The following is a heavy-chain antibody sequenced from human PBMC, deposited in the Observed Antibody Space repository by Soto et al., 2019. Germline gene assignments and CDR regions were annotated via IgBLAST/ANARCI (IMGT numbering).Heavy chain of an antibody. CDR3: ASGGSGYYNY. D-gene: IGHD3-22*01. CDR1: GFTFGPYW. V-gene: IGHV3-74*01. CDR2: INSDGSST. Sequence: EVQLVESGGGLVQPGGSLRLSCAASGFTFGPYWMHWVRQVPGKGLVWLSRINSDGSSTNYADSVKGRFTISRDNDKSTLSLQMHSLRAEDTAVYYCASGGSGYYNYWGQGTLVTVSS. J-gene: IGHJ4*02.